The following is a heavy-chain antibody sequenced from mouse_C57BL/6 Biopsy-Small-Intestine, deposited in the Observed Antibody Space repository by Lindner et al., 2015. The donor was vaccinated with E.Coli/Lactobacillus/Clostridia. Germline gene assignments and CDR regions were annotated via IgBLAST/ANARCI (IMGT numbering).Heavy chain of an antibody. V-gene: IGHV5-6*01. D-gene: IGHD2-2*01. CDR1: GFTFSTYG. CDR2: ISSGGSYT. J-gene: IGHJ4*01. Sequence: VQLQESGGDLVKPGGSLKLSCAASGFTFSTYGMSWVRQTPDKRLEWVATISSGGSYTYYPDGVKGRFTISRDNAKNTLYLQMGSLKSEDTAMYYCVRQGYYDAMDYWGQGTSVTVSS. CDR3: VRQGYYDAMDY.